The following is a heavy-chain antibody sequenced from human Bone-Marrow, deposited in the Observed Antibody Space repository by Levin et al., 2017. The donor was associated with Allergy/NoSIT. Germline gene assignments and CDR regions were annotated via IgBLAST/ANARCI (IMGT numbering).Heavy chain of an antibody. CDR2: IGTAADS. J-gene: IGHJ4*02. Sequence: PGESLKISCAASGFTFSSYDMHWVRQATGRGLEWVSAIGTAADSYYSGSVKGRFTVSRDNAKNSFYLQMNSLRAGDTAVYYCARVDLPRYCTSTSCSDSGYYFDYWGQGTLVTVSS. CDR1: GFTFSSYD. V-gene: IGHV3-13*04. D-gene: IGHD2-2*01. CDR3: ARVDLPRYCTSTSCSDSGYYFDY.